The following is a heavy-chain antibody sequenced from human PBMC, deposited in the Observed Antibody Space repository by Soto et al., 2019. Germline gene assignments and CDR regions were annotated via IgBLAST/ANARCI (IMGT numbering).Heavy chain of an antibody. V-gene: IGHV5-51*01. Sequence: GESLKISCKGSGYSFTSYWIGWVRQMPWKSLEWMGIIYPGDSDTRYSPSFQGQVTISADKSISTAYLQWSSLKASDTAMYYCAGTTETFYYYYGMDVWGQGTTVTVSS. J-gene: IGHJ6*02. D-gene: IGHD4-17*01. CDR1: GYSFTSYW. CDR3: AGTTETFYYYYGMDV. CDR2: IYPGDSDT.